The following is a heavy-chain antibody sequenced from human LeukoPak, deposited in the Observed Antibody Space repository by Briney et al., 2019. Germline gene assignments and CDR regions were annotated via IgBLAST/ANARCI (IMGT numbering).Heavy chain of an antibody. CDR1: GGSVSSSNW. Sequence: SETLSLTCAVSGGSVSSSNWWSWVRQPPGKGLEWIGEISYSGSTNYNPSLKSRVTVSVVKSKNQLSLELSSVTAADTAVYYCARGGSWYLSFWGQGTLVTVSS. J-gene: IGHJ4*02. CDR3: ARGGSWYLSF. V-gene: IGHV4-4*02. D-gene: IGHD6-13*01. CDR2: ISYSGST.